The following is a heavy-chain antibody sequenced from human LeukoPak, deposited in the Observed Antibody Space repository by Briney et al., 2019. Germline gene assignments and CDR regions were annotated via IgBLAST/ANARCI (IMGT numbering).Heavy chain of an antibody. CDR1: GFSFTTYW. V-gene: IGHV3-7*03. Sequence: GGSLRLSCAASGFSFTTYWMSWVRQAPGKGLEWVANIKEDGSEKDYVDSVKGRFTISRDNAKNSLYLQMNSLRAEDTTVYYCARGTGYSYGHDGDAFDIWGQGTMVTVSS. CDR3: ARGTGYSYGHDGDAFDI. CDR2: IKEDGSEK. J-gene: IGHJ3*02. D-gene: IGHD5-18*01.